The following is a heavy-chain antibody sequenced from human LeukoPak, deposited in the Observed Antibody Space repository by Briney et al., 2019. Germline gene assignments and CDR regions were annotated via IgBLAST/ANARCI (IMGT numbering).Heavy chain of an antibody. Sequence: SETLSLTCTVSGGSISSYSYYWSWIRQPPGKGLEWIGYIYYSGSTNYNPSLKSRVTISVDTSKNQFSLKLSSVTAADTAVYYCARGHDSPYYYMDVWGKGTTVTVSS. V-gene: IGHV4-61*01. J-gene: IGHJ6*03. CDR2: IYYSGST. CDR1: GGSISSYSYY. CDR3: ARGHDSPYYYMDV. D-gene: IGHD1-1*01.